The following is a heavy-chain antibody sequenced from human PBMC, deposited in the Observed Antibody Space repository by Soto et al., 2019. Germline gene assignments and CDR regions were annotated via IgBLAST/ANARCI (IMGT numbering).Heavy chain of an antibody. J-gene: IGHJ6*02. V-gene: IGHV5-10-1*01. CDR3: ARLPRGSYYYYYGMDV. Sequence: LGESLKISCKGSGYSFTSYWISWVRQMPGKGLEWMGRIDPSDSYTNYSPSFQGHVTISADKSISTAYLQWSSLKASDTAMYYCARLPRGSYYYYYGMDVWGQGTTVTVSS. CDR1: GYSFTSYW. CDR2: IDPSDSYT.